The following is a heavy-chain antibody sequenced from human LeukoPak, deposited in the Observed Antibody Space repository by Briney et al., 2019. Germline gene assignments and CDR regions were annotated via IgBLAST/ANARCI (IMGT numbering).Heavy chain of an antibody. J-gene: IGHJ5*02. CDR3: ARDRAATQDWVEFDP. Sequence: GGSLRLSCAVSGFSVSNYYMNWVRQAPGKGLEWVSLIRDSGETFFADSVKGRFTLSRVDSKNTVYLQLSSLRVEDTAVYFCARDRAATQDWVEFDPWGQGTLVTVSS. V-gene: IGHV3-66*03. CDR2: IRDSGET. D-gene: IGHD2-15*01. CDR1: GFSVSNYY.